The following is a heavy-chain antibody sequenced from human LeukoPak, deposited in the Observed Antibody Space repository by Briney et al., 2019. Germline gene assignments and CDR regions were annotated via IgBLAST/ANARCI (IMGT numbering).Heavy chain of an antibody. Sequence: SVTVSCKASGFTFTSSAVQWVRQARGQRLEWIGWIVVGSGNTNYAQKFQERVTITRDMSTSTAYMELSSLRSEDTAVYYCASQVSVVVPAAGVETFDYWGQGTLVTVSS. D-gene: IGHD2-2*01. J-gene: IGHJ4*02. CDR1: GFTFTSSA. V-gene: IGHV1-58*01. CDR3: ASQVSVVVPAAGVETFDY. CDR2: IVVGSGNT.